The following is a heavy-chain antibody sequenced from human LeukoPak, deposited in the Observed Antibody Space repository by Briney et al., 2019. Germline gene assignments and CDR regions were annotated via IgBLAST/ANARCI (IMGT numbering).Heavy chain of an antibody. V-gene: IGHV4-34*01. CDR3: ARGSTDPRGYSYGIRYYFDY. Sequence: PSETLSLTCTVYGGSFSGYYWSWIRQPPGKGLEWIGEINHSGSTNYNPSLKSRVTISVDTSKNQFSLKLSSVTAADTAVYYCARGSTDPRGYSYGIRYYFDYWGQGTLVTVSS. CDR1: GGSFSGYY. CDR2: INHSGST. D-gene: IGHD5-18*01. J-gene: IGHJ4*02.